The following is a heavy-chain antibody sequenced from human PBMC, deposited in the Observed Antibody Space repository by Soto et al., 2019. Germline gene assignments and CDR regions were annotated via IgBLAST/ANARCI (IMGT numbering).Heavy chain of an antibody. J-gene: IGHJ4*02. V-gene: IGHV3-30*18. CDR3: AKDGRYSYGSNFDY. Sequence: PGGSLRLSCAASGFTFSSYGMHWVRQAPGKGLEWVAVISYDGSNKYYADSVKGRFTISRDNSKNTLYLQMNSLRAEDTAVYYCAKDGRYSYGSNFDYWGQGTLVTVSS. D-gene: IGHD5-18*01. CDR2: ISYDGSNK. CDR1: GFTFSSYG.